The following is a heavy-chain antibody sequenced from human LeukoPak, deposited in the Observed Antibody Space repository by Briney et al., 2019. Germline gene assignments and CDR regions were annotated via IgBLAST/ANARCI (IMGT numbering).Heavy chain of an antibody. D-gene: IGHD1-26*01. CDR1: GFTVSSNY. J-gene: IGHJ3*02. V-gene: IGHV3-64*01. Sequence: GGPLRLSCAASGFTVSSNYMSWVRQAPGKGPEYVSAITSNGDRTYYANSVKGRFTISRDNSNNTLYLQMGSLRAEDMAVYYCARVGSWDAFDIWGQGTMVTVSS. CDR3: ARVGSWDAFDI. CDR2: ITSNGDRT.